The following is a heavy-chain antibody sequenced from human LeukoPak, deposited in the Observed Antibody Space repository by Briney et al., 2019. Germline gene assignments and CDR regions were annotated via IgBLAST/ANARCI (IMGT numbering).Heavy chain of an antibody. CDR1: GYSISSGYY. D-gene: IGHD3-10*01. Sequence: SETLSLTCTVSGYSISSGYYWGWIRQPPGKGLEWIGSIYHSGSTYYNPSLKSRVTISVDTSKNQFSLKLSSVTAADTVVYYCARVGYTGGPYGSGSYTHLDYWGQGTLVTVSS. CDR3: ARVGYTGGPYGSGSYTHLDY. V-gene: IGHV4-38-2*02. CDR2: IYHSGST. J-gene: IGHJ4*02.